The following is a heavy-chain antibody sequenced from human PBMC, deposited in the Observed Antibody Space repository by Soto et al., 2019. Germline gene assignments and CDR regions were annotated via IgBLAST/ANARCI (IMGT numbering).Heavy chain of an antibody. V-gene: IGHV3-23*01. J-gene: IGHJ4*02. Sequence: EVQLLESGGGLVQPGGPLRLSCVGSGFTFSAHAITWVRQAPGKGLEWVSTLGTIGAFYADSVKGRFTISRDNSKHTVNLQMTSLRGEDTAIYYCARDLTTHDYWGQGTVVTVSS. CDR1: GFTFSAHA. CDR3: ARDLTTHDY. CDR2: LGTIGA.